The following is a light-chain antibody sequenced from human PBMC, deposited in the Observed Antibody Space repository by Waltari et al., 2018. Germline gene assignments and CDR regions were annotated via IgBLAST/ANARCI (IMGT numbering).Light chain of an antibody. CDR1: QRVGTW. CDR2: MAS. Sequence: DIQMTQSPSTLSASVGDRVTISCRASQRVGTWLAWYQQKPGKAPKLLIYMASSLDSGVPSRFSGSGSGTDFTLTISSLQPDDFATYSCQQYSSFSTFGHGTKV. J-gene: IGKJ2*01. V-gene: IGKV1-5*03. CDR3: QQYSSFST.